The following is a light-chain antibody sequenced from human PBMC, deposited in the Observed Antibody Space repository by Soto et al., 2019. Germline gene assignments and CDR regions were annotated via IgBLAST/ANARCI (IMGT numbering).Light chain of an antibody. V-gene: IGLV4-69*01. CDR3: QTWGTGNVV. CDR1: SGHSSYA. Sequence: QLVLTQSPSASASLGASVKLTCTLSSGHSSYAIAWHQQQPEKGPRYLMKLNSDGSHTKGDGIPDRFSGSSSGAERYLSTPSLQSEDEADYYCQTWGTGNVVFGGGTKLTVL. CDR2: LNSDGSH. J-gene: IGLJ2*01.